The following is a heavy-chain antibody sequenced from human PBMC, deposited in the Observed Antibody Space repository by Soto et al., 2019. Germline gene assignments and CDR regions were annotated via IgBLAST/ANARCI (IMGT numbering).Heavy chain of an antibody. Sequence: SETLSLTCTVSGDSINSDYWSWIRQPPGRGLEWIGYIFYSGSTNYNPSLKSRVTMSADRSKNHFSLNLTSVTAADTAVYYCVTGGDRYRIDSWGKGTLVTVSS. CDR1: GDSINSDY. CDR2: IFYSGST. J-gene: IGHJ4*02. CDR3: VTGGDRYRIDS. V-gene: IGHV4-59*01. D-gene: IGHD2-21*02.